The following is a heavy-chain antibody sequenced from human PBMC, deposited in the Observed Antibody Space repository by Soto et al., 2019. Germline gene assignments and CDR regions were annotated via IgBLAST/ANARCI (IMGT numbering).Heavy chain of an antibody. CDR1: GGTFSSYA. D-gene: IGHD2-2*01. Sequence: QVQLVQSGAEVKKPGSSVKVSCKASGGTFSSYAISWVRQAPGQGLEWMGGIIPISGTANYAQKFQGRVTMTADESPSTAYMELSSLTSEDTAVYYCARSQGSSTSLEIYYYYYYGMDVWGQGTTVAVSS. CDR3: ARSQGSSTSLEIYYYYYYGMDV. CDR2: IIPISGTA. V-gene: IGHV1-69*01. J-gene: IGHJ6*02.